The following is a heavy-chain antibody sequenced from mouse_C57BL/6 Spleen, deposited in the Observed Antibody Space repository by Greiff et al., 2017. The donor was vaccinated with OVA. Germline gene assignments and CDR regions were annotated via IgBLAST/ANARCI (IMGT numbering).Heavy chain of an antibody. V-gene: IGHV1-50*01. CDR3: ARSGGGEGFDY. J-gene: IGHJ2*01. CDR2: IDPSDSYT. D-gene: IGHD3-1*01. Sequence: QVQLKQPGAELVKPGASVKLSCTASGYTFTSYWMQWVKQRPGQGLEWIGEIDPSDSYTNYNQKFKGQATLTVDTSSSTAYMQLSSLTSEDSAVDYCARSGGGEGFDYWGQGTTLTVSS. CDR1: GYTFTSYW.